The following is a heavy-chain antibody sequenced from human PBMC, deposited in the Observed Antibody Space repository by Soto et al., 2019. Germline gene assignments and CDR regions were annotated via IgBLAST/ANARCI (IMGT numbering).Heavy chain of an antibody. Sequence: LRLSCAASGFTFSSYSMNWGRQAPGKELEWVSSISSSSSYIYYADSVKGRFTISRDNAKNSLYLQMNSLRAEDTAVYYCARGQLVSTSGYWGQGTLVTVSS. CDR1: GFTFSSYS. CDR2: ISSSSSYI. V-gene: IGHV3-21*01. D-gene: IGHD6-13*01. J-gene: IGHJ4*02. CDR3: ARGQLVSTSGY.